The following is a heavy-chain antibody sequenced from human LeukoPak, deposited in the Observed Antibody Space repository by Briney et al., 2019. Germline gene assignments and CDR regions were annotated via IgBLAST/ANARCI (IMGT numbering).Heavy chain of an antibody. CDR2: INPSDDST. CDR1: GYTFTGYY. CDR3: ARDSDYGDFYFDS. J-gene: IGHJ4*02. D-gene: IGHD4-17*01. Sequence: ASVKVSCKASGYTFTGYYMHWVRQAPGQGLEWMGLINPSDDSTTYAQKFQGRVTMTRDTSTGTVYMELSGLRSDDTAVYYCARDSDYGDFYFDSWGQGTLVSVS. V-gene: IGHV1-46*01.